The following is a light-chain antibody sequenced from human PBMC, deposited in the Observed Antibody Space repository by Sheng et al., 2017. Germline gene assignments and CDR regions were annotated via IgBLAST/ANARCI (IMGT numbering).Light chain of an antibody. CDR3: QQYGSSPLT. J-gene: IGKJ4*01. V-gene: IGKV3-20*01. CDR1: QSVNRN. CDR2: GAS. Sequence: EIVMTQSPATVSVSPGERATLSCRASQSVNRNLAWYRQKPGQAPRLLIYGASSRATVIPDRFSGSGSGTDFTLTINRLEPEDFAVYYCQQYGSSPLTFGGGTKVEIK.